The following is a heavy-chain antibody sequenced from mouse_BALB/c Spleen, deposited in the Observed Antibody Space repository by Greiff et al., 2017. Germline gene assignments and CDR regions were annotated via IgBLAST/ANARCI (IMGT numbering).Heavy chain of an antibody. J-gene: IGHJ2*01. V-gene: IGHV5-17*02. D-gene: IGHD1-1*01. CDR2: ISSGSSTI. CDR1: GFTFSSFG. CDR3: ARDYYGSRWDY. Sequence: EVQLVESGGGLVQPGGSRKLSCAASGFTFSSFGMHWVRQAPEKGLEWVAYISSGSSTIYYADTVKGRFTISRDNPKNTLFLQMTSLRSEDTAMYYCARDYYGSRWDYWGQGTTLTVSS.